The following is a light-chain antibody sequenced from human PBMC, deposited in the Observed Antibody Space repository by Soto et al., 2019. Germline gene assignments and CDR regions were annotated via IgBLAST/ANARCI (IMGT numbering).Light chain of an antibody. Sequence: QSALTQPASVSGSPGQSITISCTGSSNNIGGYSLVSWYQQSPGKVPKLLIFEVNKRPSGVSDRFSGSKSSDTASLTISGLQAEDEADYYCCSYAGSVVFGGGTKLTVL. V-gene: IGLV2-23*02. CDR3: CSYAGSVV. CDR2: EVN. CDR1: SNNIGGYSL. J-gene: IGLJ2*01.